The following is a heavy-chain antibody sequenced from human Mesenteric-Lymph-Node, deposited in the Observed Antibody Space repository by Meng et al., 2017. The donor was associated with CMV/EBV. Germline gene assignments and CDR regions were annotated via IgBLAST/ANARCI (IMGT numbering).Heavy chain of an antibody. Sequence: GSLRLSCAVYGGSFSGYYWSWIRQPPGKGLEWIGEINHSGDSNSSPPLKSRVTISVDTSKSQFSLKLTSVTAADTAVYYCARVKTLGIAVAGSFDYWGQGTLVTVSS. CDR3: ARVKTLGIAVAGSFDY. V-gene: IGHV4-34*01. CDR2: INHSGDS. J-gene: IGHJ4*02. D-gene: IGHD6-19*01. CDR1: GGSFSGYY.